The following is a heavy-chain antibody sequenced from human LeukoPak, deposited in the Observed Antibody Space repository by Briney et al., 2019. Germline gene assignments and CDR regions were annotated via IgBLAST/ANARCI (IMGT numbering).Heavy chain of an antibody. CDR3: ARGLVVVAADAFDI. V-gene: IGHV1-8*01. CDR2: MNPNSGNT. CDR1: GYTFTSYD. D-gene: IGHD2-15*01. J-gene: IGHJ3*02. Sequence: ASVKVSCKASGYTFTSYDINWVRQATGQGLEWMGWMNPNSGNTGYAQKFQGRVTMTRNTSISTAYMELSSLRSEDTAVYSCARGLVVVAADAFDIWGQGTMVTVSS.